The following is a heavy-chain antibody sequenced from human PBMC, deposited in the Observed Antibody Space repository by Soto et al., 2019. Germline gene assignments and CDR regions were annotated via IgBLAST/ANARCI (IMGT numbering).Heavy chain of an antibody. CDR2: IKEDGSEK. D-gene: IGHD2-21*01. V-gene: IGHV3-7*01. CDR3: ARHRQNCECFDY. Sequence: EVQLVESGGGLFQPGGSLRLSCAASRFTLSGYWITWVRQAPGKGLEWVARIKEDGSEKYSVDSVKGRFTISRDNGKSSLYLQMNSLRAEDTAVYYCARHRQNCECFDYWGQGTLVTVS. J-gene: IGHJ4*02. CDR1: RFTLSGYW.